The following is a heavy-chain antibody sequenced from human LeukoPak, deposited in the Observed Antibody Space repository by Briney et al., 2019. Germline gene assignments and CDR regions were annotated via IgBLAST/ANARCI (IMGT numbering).Heavy chain of an antibody. D-gene: IGHD6-13*01. Sequence: ASVKVSCKASGYTFTSYDINWVRQATGQGLEWMGWMNPNSGNTGYAQKFQGRVTITRNTSISTAYMELSSLRSEDTAVYYCARAHRGGIAAAVVVWGQGTLVTVSS. CDR3: ARAHRGGIAAAVVV. J-gene: IGHJ4*02. V-gene: IGHV1-8*03. CDR2: MNPNSGNT. CDR1: GYTFTSYD.